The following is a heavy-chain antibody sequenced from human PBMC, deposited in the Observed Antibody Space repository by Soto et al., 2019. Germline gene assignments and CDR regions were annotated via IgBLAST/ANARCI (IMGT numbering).Heavy chain of an antibody. Sequence: EVQLVESGGGLVQPGGSLRLSCVVSGFTFTTSWMSWVRQAPGKGLEWVANIKQDGNEIYYVDSVKGRFTISRDNAKNSLYLQMNSLRAEDTAVYYCARALGWRDAFDIWGQGTMVTVSS. CDR3: ARALGWRDAFDI. D-gene: IGHD6-19*01. V-gene: IGHV3-7*01. CDR2: IKQDGNEI. J-gene: IGHJ3*02. CDR1: GFTFTTSW.